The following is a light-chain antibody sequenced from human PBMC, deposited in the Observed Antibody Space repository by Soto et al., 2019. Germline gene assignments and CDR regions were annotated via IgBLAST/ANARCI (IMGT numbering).Light chain of an antibody. Sequence: EIVLTQSPATLSSFPGDRVTLSCRASQAGNTRLAWYQHRPGQAPRLLIYLASNRAAGVPARFSGSGSGTDFTLTISDVEPEDFAVYYCHHRQSWPRTFGQGTTVDI. V-gene: IGKV3-11*01. J-gene: IGKJ1*01. CDR1: QAGNTR. CDR3: HHRQSWPRT. CDR2: LAS.